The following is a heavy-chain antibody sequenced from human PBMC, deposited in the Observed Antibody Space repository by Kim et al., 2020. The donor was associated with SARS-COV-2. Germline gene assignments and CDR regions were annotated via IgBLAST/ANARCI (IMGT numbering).Heavy chain of an antibody. D-gene: IGHD1-26*01. CDR2: N. Sequence: NEYAASGNTRITITADTSKNQCSLQLNSVTPEDTAVYYCARQFLLGNFDYWGQGTLVTVSS. J-gene: IGHJ4*02. V-gene: IGHV6-1*01. CDR3: ARQFLLGNFDY.